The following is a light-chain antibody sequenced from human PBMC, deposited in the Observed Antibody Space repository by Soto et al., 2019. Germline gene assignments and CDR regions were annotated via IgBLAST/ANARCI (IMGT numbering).Light chain of an antibody. CDR3: QQSYSNRTCT. V-gene: IGKV1-39*01. CDR1: QSISSY. CDR2: AAS. J-gene: IGKJ1*01. Sequence: DIQMTQSPSSLSASVGDRVTITCRASQSISSYLNWYQQKPGKAPKLLIYAASSLQSGVPSRFSGSGSGTDFTLTISSLQPEDFATYYCQQSYSNRTCTLGQGTKVDIK.